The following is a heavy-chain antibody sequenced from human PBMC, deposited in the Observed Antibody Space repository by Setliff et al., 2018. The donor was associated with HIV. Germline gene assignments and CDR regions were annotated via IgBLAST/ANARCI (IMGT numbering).Heavy chain of an antibody. CDR1: GGSMRSNIYY. V-gene: IGHV4-39*07. CDR3: AREGKYSGSYPDAFDI. D-gene: IGHD1-26*01. CDR2: INHSGST. Sequence: SETLSLTCSVSGGSMRSNIYYWGWICLSPTKGLEWIGEINHSGSTNYNPSLKSRVTISVDTSKNQFCSVTAADTAVYYCAREGKYSGSYPDAFDIWGQGTMVTVSS. J-gene: IGHJ3*02.